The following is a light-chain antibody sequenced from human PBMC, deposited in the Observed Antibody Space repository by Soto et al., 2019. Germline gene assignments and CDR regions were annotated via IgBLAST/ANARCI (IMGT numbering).Light chain of an antibody. CDR1: QSVSRSY. V-gene: IGKV3-20*01. Sequence: ESVLRQSPGTMSLSPGERDTLSCGASQSVSRSYLAWYQQKPGQAPRLLIYGASSRATGIPDRFSGSGSGTDFTLTISRLEPEDFAVYYCQQYGSSPLTFGGGTKVEIK. CDR3: QQYGSSPLT. J-gene: IGKJ4*01. CDR2: GAS.